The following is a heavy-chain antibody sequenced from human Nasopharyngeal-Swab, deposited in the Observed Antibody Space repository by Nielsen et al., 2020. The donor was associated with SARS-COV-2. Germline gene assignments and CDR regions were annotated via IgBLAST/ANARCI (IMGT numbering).Heavy chain of an antibody. J-gene: IGHJ5*02. V-gene: IGHV3-21*01. Sequence: ETLSLTCAASGFTFSSYAMNWVRQAPGKGLEWVSSISSSSSYIYYADSVKGRFTISRDNAKNSLYLQMNSLRAEDTGVYYCARGGVRSYWFDPWGQGTLVTVS. D-gene: IGHD3-16*01. CDR3: ARGGVRSYWFDP. CDR1: GFTFSSYA. CDR2: ISSSSSYI.